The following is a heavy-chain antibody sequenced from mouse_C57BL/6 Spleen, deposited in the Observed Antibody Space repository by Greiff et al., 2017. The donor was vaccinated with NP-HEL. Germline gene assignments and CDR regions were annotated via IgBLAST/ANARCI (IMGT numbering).Heavy chain of an antibody. Sequence: VQLQQSGAELVRPGASVKLSCTASGFNIKDYYMHWVKQRPEQGLEWIGRIDSEDGDTENAPKFPGKATMTADTSSNTAYLQLSSLTSEDTAVYYGTTVRLSDYDERYFDVWGTGTTVTVSS. D-gene: IGHD2-4*01. CDR3: TTVRLSDYDERYFDV. CDR1: GFNIKDYY. V-gene: IGHV14-1*01. CDR2: IDSEDGDT. J-gene: IGHJ1*03.